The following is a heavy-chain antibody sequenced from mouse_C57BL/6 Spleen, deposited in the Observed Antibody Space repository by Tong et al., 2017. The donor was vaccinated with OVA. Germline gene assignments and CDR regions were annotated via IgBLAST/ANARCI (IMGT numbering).Heavy chain of an antibody. CDR3: ARFTTVVAGAMDY. CDR2: ISDGGSYT. D-gene: IGHD1-1*01. J-gene: IGHJ4*01. CDR1: GFTFSSYA. V-gene: IGHV5-4*01. Sequence: EVQLVESGGGLVKPGGSLKLSCAASGFTFSSYAMSWVRQTPEKRLEWVATISDGGSYTYYPDNVKGRFTISRDNAKNNLYLQMSHLKSEDTAMYYCARFTTVVAGAMDYWGQGTSVTVSS.